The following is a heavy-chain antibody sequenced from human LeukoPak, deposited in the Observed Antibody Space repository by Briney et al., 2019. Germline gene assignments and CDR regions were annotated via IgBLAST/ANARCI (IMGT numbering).Heavy chain of an antibody. CDR3: ARHGRVFDY. D-gene: IGHD3-10*02. V-gene: IGHV4-38-2*02. J-gene: IGHJ4*02. CDR2: IYHSGST. CDR1: GYSISSGYY. Sequence: SETLSLTCTVSGYSISSGYYWGWIRQPPGKGLEWIGSIYHSGSTYYNPSLKSRVTISVDTSKNQFSLKLSSVTAADTAVYYCARHGRVFDYWGQGTLVTVSS.